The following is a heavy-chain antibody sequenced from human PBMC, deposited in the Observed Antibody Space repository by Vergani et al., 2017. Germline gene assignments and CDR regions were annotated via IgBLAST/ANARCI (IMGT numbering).Heavy chain of an antibody. V-gene: IGHV3-11*03. D-gene: IGHD5-24*01. Sequence: VQMLESGGGLVQPGGSLRLSCAASGFTFSDYYMSWIRQAPGKGLEWVSYISSSSSYTNYADSVKGRFTISRDNAKNSLYLQMNSLRAEDTAVYYCASEMALPDYWGQGTLVTVSS. CDR2: ISSSSSYT. J-gene: IGHJ4*02. CDR3: ASEMALPDY. CDR1: GFTFSDYY.